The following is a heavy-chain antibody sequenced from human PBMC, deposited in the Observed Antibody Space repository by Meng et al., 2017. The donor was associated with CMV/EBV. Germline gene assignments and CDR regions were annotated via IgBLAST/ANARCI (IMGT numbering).Heavy chain of an antibody. D-gene: IGHD2-2*01. J-gene: IGHJ2*01. CDR3: AHVQYSYCSSTSCYRQFVWYFDL. CDR2: IYWNDDK. CDR1: GFSLSTSGVG. Sequence: SGPTLVKPTQTLTLTCTFSGFSLSTSGVGVGWIRQPPGKALEWLALIYWNDDKRYSPSLKSRLTITKDTSKNQVVLTMTNMDPVDTATYYCAHVQYSYCSSTSCYRQFVWYFDLWGRGTLVTVSS. V-gene: IGHV2-5*01.